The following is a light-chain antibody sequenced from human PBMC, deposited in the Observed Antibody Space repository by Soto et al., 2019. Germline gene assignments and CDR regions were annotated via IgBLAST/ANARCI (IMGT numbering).Light chain of an antibody. CDR1: QSVSSY. CDR2: DAS. CDR3: QQRSNWPPYT. Sequence: EIVLTQSAATLSLSPGERATLSCRASQSVSSYLAWYQQKPGQAPRLLNYDASNRATGIPARFSGSGSGTDFTLTISSLEPEDFAVYYCQQRSNWPPYTFGQGTKQEIK. J-gene: IGKJ2*01. V-gene: IGKV3-11*01.